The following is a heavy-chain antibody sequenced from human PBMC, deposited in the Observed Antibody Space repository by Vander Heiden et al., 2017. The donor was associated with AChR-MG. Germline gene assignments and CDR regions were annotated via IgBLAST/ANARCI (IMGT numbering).Heavy chain of an antibody. CDR2: ISGSGGST. CDR3: AKTYYYGSGVLGIWYYFDY. V-gene: IGHV3-23*01. D-gene: IGHD3-10*01. Sequence: EVQLLESGGGLVQPGWSLRLSCAASGFHFRRYAMGWVRQAPGKGLEWVSAISGSGGSTYYADAVKGRFTISRDNSKNTLYLQMNSLRAEDTAVYYCAKTYYYGSGVLGIWYYFDYWGQGTLVTVSS. J-gene: IGHJ4*02. CDR1: GFHFRRYA.